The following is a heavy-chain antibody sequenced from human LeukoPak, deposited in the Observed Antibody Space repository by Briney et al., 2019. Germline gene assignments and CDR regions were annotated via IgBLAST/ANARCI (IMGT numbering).Heavy chain of an antibody. Sequence: SETLSLTCTVSGGSISSGTHFWNWIRQHPGKGLEWIGYISYSGSAYYNPSLRSRVAISVDTSKNQFSLKLSSVTAADTAVYYCARDPYTMYDSSGYGAFDIWGQGTMVTVSS. CDR2: ISYSGSA. J-gene: IGHJ3*02. CDR3: ARDPYTMYDSSGYGAFDI. V-gene: IGHV4-31*03. CDR1: GGSISSGTHF. D-gene: IGHD3-22*01.